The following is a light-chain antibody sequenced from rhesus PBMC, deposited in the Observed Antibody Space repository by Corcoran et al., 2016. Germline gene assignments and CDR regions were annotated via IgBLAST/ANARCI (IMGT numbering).Light chain of an antibody. J-gene: IGKJ1*01. Sequence: DIQMTQSPSSLSASVGDRVTITCRASQDISSWLAWYQQKPGKAPNLLIYKASSLPSGVPSRFSGSGAWTDFTLTISRLQPEDLATYYCQQYNGAPPWTFGQGTKVEIK. CDR3: QQYNGAPPWT. V-gene: IGKV1-21*01. CDR2: KAS. CDR1: QDISSW.